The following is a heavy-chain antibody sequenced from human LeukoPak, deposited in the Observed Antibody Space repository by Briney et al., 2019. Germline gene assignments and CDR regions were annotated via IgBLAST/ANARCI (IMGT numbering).Heavy chain of an antibody. V-gene: IGHV3-7*05. CDR1: GFTFSSYW. CDR3: ARGGSSPDY. D-gene: IGHD6-13*01. Sequence: AGTLRLSCAASGFTFSSYWMSWVRQAPGKGLEWVANIKHGGNEKYYVDSVKGRVTISRDNAKNSVYLQMNSLRAEDTAVYYCARGGSSPDYWGQGTLVTDSS. J-gene: IGHJ4*02. CDR2: IKHGGNEK.